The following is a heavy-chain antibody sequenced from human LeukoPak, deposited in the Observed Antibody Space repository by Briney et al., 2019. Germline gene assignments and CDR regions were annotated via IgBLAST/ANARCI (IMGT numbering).Heavy chain of an antibody. CDR3: ARDRIVGATTAIDY. CDR2: ISSSSSYI. D-gene: IGHD1-26*01. V-gene: IGHV3-21*01. J-gene: IGHJ4*02. Sequence: PGGSLRLSCAASGFTFSSYEMNWVRQAPGKGLEWVSSISSSSSYIYYADSVKGRFTISRDNAKNSLYLQMNSLRAEDTAVYYCARDRIVGATTAIDYWGQGTLVTVSS. CDR1: GFTFSSYE.